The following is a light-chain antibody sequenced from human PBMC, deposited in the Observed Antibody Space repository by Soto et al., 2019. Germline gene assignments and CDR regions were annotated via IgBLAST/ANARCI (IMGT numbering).Light chain of an antibody. CDR3: QQYNQWLT. V-gene: IGKV3-15*01. CDR1: QNVFNN. Sequence: EIVLTQSPGTLSLSPGERATLSCRASQNVFNNLAWYQVKPGQAPRLLIYGASTRATGIPVRFSGSGSGTDFTLTISSLQSEDFAVYYCQQYNQWLTFGGGTKVGI. CDR2: GAS. J-gene: IGKJ4*01.